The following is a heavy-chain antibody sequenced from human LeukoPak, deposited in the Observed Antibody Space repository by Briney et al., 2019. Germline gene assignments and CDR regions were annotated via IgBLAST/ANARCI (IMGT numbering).Heavy chain of an antibody. Sequence: SETLSLTCTVSGGSISSYYWGWIRQPPGKGLEWIGSIYYSGSTYYNLSLKSRVTISVDTSKNQFSLKLSSVTAADTAVYYCARDKAAAGAFNWFDPWGQGTLVTVSS. CDR3: ARDKAAAGAFNWFDP. V-gene: IGHV4-39*07. D-gene: IGHD6-13*01. J-gene: IGHJ5*02. CDR2: IYYSGST. CDR1: GGSISSYY.